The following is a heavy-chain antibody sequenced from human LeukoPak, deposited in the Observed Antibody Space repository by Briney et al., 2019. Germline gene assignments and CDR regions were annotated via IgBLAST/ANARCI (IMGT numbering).Heavy chain of an antibody. V-gene: IGHV3-30*02. CDR2: RRYDGSNK. CDR1: RFTFSSYG. CDR3: VKTLIGYSGSITGDY. J-gene: IGHJ4*02. D-gene: IGHD1-26*01. Sequence: GGSLRLSCAASRFTFSSYGMHWVRQAPGKGLEWVAFRRYDGSNKYYADSVKGRFTISRDNSKNTLYLQMNSLRAEDTAVYYCVKTLIGYSGSITGDYWGQGTLVTVSS.